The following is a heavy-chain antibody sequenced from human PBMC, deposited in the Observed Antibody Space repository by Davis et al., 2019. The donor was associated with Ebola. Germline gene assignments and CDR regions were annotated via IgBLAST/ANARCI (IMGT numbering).Heavy chain of an antibody. V-gene: IGHV1-18*01. D-gene: IGHD6-19*01. Sequence: ASVKVSCKASGYTFNSHGISWVRQAPGQGLEWMAWISAYNGHTNYAQKFQGRLTLTTDTSTSTVYMELRSLTSDDTAKYYCARGRNGGWDFDYWGQGTRVTVSS. CDR1: GYTFNSHG. CDR2: ISAYNGHT. CDR3: ARGRNGGWDFDY. J-gene: IGHJ4*02.